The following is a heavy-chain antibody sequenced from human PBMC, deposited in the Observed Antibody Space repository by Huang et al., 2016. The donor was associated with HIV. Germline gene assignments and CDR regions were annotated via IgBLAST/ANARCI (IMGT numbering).Heavy chain of an antibody. J-gene: IGHJ4*02. V-gene: IGHV3-7*04. Sequence: LVESGGGLVQPGGSLRLSCSASGFTFGHYWMAWVRQAPGKGLWWLINMRAEGGETYYAADVMGRFNTSRDNARNSVYRQMDNLRVDDTAVYYCGRASAYREYGADFWGQGTLVTVSS. CDR1: GFTFGHYW. CDR2: MRAEGGET. CDR3: GRASAYREYGADF. D-gene: IGHD4-17*01.